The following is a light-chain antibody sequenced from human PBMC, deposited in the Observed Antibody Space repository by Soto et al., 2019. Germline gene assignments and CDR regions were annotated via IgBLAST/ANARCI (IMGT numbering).Light chain of an antibody. CDR2: GAS. J-gene: IGKJ3*01. CDR3: QQYGSSPPST. CDR1: QSVSSSY. Sequence: EIVLTQSPGTLSLSPGERATLSCRASQSVSSSYLAWYQQKPGQAPRLLIYGASSRATGIPDRFSGSGSGTDFTLTISRLEPEYFAVYYCQQYGSSPPSTFGPGTKVDIK. V-gene: IGKV3-20*01.